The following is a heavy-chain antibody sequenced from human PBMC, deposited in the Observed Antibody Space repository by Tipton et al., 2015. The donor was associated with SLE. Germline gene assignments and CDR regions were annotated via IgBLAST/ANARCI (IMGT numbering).Heavy chain of an antibody. Sequence: TLSLTCAVSGYSISSGYYWGWIRQPPGKGLEWIGEINHSGSTNYNPSLKSRVTISVDTSKNQFSLKLSSVTAADTAVYYCARGDYDFWSGFWFDPWGQGTLVTVSS. CDR3: ARGDYDFWSGFWFDP. CDR2: INHSGST. D-gene: IGHD3-3*01. CDR1: GYSISSGYY. V-gene: IGHV4-38-2*01. J-gene: IGHJ5*02.